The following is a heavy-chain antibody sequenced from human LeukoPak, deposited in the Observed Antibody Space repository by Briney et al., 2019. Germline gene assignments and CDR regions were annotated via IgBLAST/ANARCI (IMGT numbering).Heavy chain of an antibody. CDR3: AKDAYGDYYYFDY. J-gene: IGHJ4*02. Sequence: GRSLRLSCAASGFTVSSNYMSWVRQAPGKGLEWVSAISGSGGSTYYADSVKGRFTISRDNSKNTLYLQMNSLRAEDTAVYYCAKDAYGDYYYFDYWGQGTLVTVSS. D-gene: IGHD4-17*01. V-gene: IGHV3-23*01. CDR2: ISGSGGST. CDR1: GFTVSSNY.